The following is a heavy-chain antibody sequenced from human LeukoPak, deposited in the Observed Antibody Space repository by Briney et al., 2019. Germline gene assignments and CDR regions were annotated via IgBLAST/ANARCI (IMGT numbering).Heavy chain of an antibody. V-gene: IGHV4-59*08. D-gene: IGHD6-19*01. Sequence: NTSETLSLTCTVSGGSISSYYWSWIRQPPGKGLEWIGYIYYSGNTNYNPSLKSRVTISVDTSKNQFSLKLSSVTAADTAVYFCARHNLHSSGWSDDYWGQGTLVTVSS. J-gene: IGHJ4*02. CDR1: GGSISSYY. CDR2: IYYSGNT. CDR3: ARHNLHSSGWSDDY.